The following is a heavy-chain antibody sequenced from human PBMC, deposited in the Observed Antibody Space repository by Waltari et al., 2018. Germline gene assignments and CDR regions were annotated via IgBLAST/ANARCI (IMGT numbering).Heavy chain of an antibody. D-gene: IGHD2-21*01. Sequence: QVQLVQSGSELKKPGASVKVSCKAIGYTFTNYAINWVRKAPGQGLEVMGWSNTETGNPTDAQGFTGRFVFSLDTSISTAYLQINSLKAEDTAIYYCAREVVPTSTIVVNWFDPWGQGTLVSVSS. J-gene: IGHJ5*02. CDR1: GYTFTNYA. CDR3: AREVVPTSTIVVNWFDP. CDR2: SNTETGNP. V-gene: IGHV7-4-1*02.